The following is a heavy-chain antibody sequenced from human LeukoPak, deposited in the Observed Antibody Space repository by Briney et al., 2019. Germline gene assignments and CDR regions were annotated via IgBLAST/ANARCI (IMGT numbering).Heavy chain of an antibody. V-gene: IGHV3-74*01. CDR1: GFSFSYYW. D-gene: IGHD2-8*01. Sequence: GGSLRLSCAASGFSFSYYWMHWVRQGSGKGPVWVSRIIGDGTRTDYADSVKGRFTISRDNAKSTLYLQMNSLTVEDAAVYYCLRVDDTNGHNWFDPWGQGTLVTVSS. CDR2: IIGDGTRT. CDR3: LRVDDTNGHNWFDP. J-gene: IGHJ5*02.